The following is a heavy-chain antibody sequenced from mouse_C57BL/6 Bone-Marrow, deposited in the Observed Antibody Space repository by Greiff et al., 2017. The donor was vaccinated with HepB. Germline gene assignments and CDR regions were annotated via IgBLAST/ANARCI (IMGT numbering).Heavy chain of an antibody. D-gene: IGHD1-3*01. V-gene: IGHV1-12*01. CDR2: IYPGNGDT. CDR1: GYTFTSYN. CDR3: ALGYNPFAY. Sequence: QVQLQQSGAELVRPGASVKMSCKASGYTFTSYNMYWVKQTPRQGLEWIGAIYPGNGDTSYNQKFKGKATLTVDKSSSTAYMQLSSLTSEDSAVYFCALGYNPFAYGGQGTRVTVSA. J-gene: IGHJ3*01.